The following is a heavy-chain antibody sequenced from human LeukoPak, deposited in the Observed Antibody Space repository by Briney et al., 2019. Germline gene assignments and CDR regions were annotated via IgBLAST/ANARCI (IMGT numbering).Heavy chain of an antibody. D-gene: IGHD6-19*01. Sequence: ASVKVSCKASGYTFTSYGISWVRQAPGQGLEWMGWISAYNGNTNYAQKLQGRVTMTTDTSTSTAYMELRSLRSDDTAVYYCARSESIAVAGIYMDVWGKGTTVTVSS. CDR1: GYTFTSYG. CDR3: ARSESIAVAGIYMDV. V-gene: IGHV1-18*01. CDR2: ISAYNGNT. J-gene: IGHJ6*03.